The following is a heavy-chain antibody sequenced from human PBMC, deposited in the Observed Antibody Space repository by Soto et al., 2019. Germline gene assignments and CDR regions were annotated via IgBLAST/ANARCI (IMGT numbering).Heavy chain of an antibody. J-gene: IGHJ3*02. V-gene: IGHV4-30-2*01. D-gene: IGHD1-26*01. CDR1: GGSISSGGYS. Sequence: QLQLQESGSGLVKPSQTLSLTCPVSGGSISSGGYSWSWIRQPPGKGLEWIGYIYHSGSTYYNPSLKSRVTISVDRSKNQFSLKLSSVTAADTAVYYCARGVVVGRGSDAFDIWGQGTMVTVSS. CDR3: ARGVVVGRGSDAFDI. CDR2: IYHSGST.